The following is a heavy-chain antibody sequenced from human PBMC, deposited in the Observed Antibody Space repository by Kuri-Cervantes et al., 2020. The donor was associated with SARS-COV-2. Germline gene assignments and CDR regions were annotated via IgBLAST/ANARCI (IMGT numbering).Heavy chain of an antibody. Sequence: GESLKISCTASRFINSCDRMNWVRQAPGRGLNWVADIKEDGSEKCFVDSVRGRLTIPRDNAKNSLYLQMNSLRAEDTAVYYCAELGMGPVDYWGQGTLVTVSS. D-gene: IGHD7-27*01. V-gene: IGHV3-7*01. CDR2: IKEDGSEK. CDR1: RFINSCDR. CDR3: AELGMGPVDY. J-gene: IGHJ4*02.